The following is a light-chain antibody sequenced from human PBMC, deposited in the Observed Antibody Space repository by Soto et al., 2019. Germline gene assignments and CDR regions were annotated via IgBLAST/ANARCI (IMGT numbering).Light chain of an antibody. CDR1: QAIFNY. CDR3: QQLNSHPRT. J-gene: IGKJ2*01. Sequence: DIQLTQSPIFLSASVGDRVTISCRASQAIFNYLAWYQQKPGKAPNLLIFGASTLQSGVPSRFKGNGFWKRITLTNRRLQAEDFATYYCQQLNSHPRTFGQGTKLEIK. V-gene: IGKV1-9*01. CDR2: GAS.